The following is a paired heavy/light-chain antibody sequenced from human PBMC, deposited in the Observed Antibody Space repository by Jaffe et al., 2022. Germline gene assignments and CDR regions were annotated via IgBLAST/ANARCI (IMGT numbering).Heavy chain of an antibody. CDR1: GFTFSSYE. J-gene: IGHJ3*02. D-gene: IGHD2-15*01. CDR2: ISSSGSTI. Sequence: EVQLVESGGGLVQPGGSLRLSCAASGFTFSSYEMNWVRQAPGKGLEWVSYISSSGSTIYYADSVKGRFTISRDNAKNSLYLQMNSLRAEDTAVYYCARGLRCSGGSCYQGDDAFDIWGQGTMVTVSS. CDR3: ARGLRCSGGSCYQGDDAFDI. V-gene: IGHV3-48*03.
Light chain of an antibody. Sequence: SSELTQDPAVSVALGQTVRITCQGDSLRSYYASWYQQKPGQAPVLVIYGKNNRPSGIPDRFSGSSSGNTASLTITGAQAEDEADYYCNSRDSSGNPFYVFGTGTKVTVL. V-gene: IGLV3-19*01. J-gene: IGLJ1*01. CDR2: GKN. CDR3: NSRDSSGNPFYV. CDR1: SLRSYY.